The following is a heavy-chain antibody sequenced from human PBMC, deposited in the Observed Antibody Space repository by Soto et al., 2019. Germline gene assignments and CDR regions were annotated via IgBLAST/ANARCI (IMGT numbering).Heavy chain of an antibody. Sequence: PGGSLRLSCAASGFTVSSYVMHGVRQAPGKGLEWVAVIWYDGSNKYYADSVKGRFTISRDNSKNTLYLQMNSLRAEDTAVYYCARELTYDSSGYLDYWGQGTLVTVSS. CDR1: GFTVSSYV. CDR2: IWYDGSNK. J-gene: IGHJ4*02. V-gene: IGHV3-33*01. CDR3: ARELTYDSSGYLDY. D-gene: IGHD3-22*01.